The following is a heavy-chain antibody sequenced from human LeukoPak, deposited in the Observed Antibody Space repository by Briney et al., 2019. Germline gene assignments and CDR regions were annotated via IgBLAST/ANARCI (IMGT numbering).Heavy chain of an antibody. CDR2: IYYSGST. D-gene: IGHD2-2*01. J-gene: IGHJ6*02. Sequence: PSETLSLTCTVSGGSISSYYWSWIRQPPGKGLEWIGYIYYSGSTNYNPSLKSRVTISVDTSKNQFSLKLSSVTAADTAVYYCARDLLPYCSSTSCGMDVWGQGTTVNVSS. CDR1: GGSISSYY. CDR3: ARDLLPYCSSTSCGMDV. V-gene: IGHV4-59*01.